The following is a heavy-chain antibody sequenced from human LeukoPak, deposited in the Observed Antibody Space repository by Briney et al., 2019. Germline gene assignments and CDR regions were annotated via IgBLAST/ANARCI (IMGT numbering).Heavy chain of an antibody. V-gene: IGHV4-59*01. CDR1: GGSISSYY. CDR2: IYYSGST. Sequence: ASETLSLTCTVSGGSISSYYWSWIRQPPGKGLEWIGYIYYSGSTNYNPSLKSRVTISVDTSKNQFSLKLSSVTAADTAVYYCARSIRPQTSYFDLWGRGTLVTVSS. CDR3: ARSIRPQTSYFDL. D-gene: IGHD3-16*01. J-gene: IGHJ2*01.